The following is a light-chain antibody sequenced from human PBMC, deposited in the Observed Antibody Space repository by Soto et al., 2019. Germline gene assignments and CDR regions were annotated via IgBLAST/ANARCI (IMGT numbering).Light chain of an antibody. CDR3: QQYRTLWT. Sequence: EIVLTQSPGTLSLSPGERATLSCRASRIFNSKNLAWYQQKPGQAPRLLIYCASSRASGIPHRFSGSASVTDFTLPINRLEPDDSAVYYCQQYRTLWTFGQGTRVDIK. V-gene: IGKV3-20*01. CDR2: CAS. CDR1: RIFNSKN. J-gene: IGKJ1*01.